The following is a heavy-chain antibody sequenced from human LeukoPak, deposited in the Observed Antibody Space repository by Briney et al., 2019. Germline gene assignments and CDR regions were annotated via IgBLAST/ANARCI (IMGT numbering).Heavy chain of an antibody. CDR2: ISYDGRSK. CDR1: GFTFSSYA. D-gene: IGHD5-18*01. V-gene: IGHV3-30*04. Sequence: GGSLRLSCAASGFTFSSYAMLWVRQAPGKGLEWVAIISYDGRSKHYADSVKGRFTISRDNSKNTLYLQMNSLRAEDTAVYYCAKDPGLPFDYWGQGTLVTVSS. J-gene: IGHJ4*02. CDR3: AKDPGLPFDY.